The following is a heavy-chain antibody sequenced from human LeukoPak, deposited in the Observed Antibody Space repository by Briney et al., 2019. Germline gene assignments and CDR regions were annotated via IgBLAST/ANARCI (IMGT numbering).Heavy chain of an antibody. CDR1: GGSISSGDYY. CDR2: IYYSGST. J-gene: IGHJ3*02. CDR3: ARSPHDYGGNLDAFDI. Sequence: NPSETLSLTCTVSGGSISSGDYYWSWIRQPPGKGLEWIGYIYYSGSTYYNPSLKSRVTISVDTSKNQFSLKLSSVTAADTAVYYCARSPHDYGGNLDAFDIWGQGTMVTVSS. D-gene: IGHD4-23*01. V-gene: IGHV4-30-4*01.